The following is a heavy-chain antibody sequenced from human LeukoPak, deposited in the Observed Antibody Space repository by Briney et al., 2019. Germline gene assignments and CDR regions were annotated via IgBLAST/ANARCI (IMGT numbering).Heavy chain of an antibody. CDR1: GGSISSSSYY. V-gene: IGHV4-39*07. D-gene: IGHD2-15*01. J-gene: IGHJ4*02. CDR3: ARGRGPHCSGGSCYSFDY. Sequence: SETLSLTCTVSGGSISSSSYYWGWIRQPPGKGLEWIGSIYYSGSTYYNPSLKSRVTISVDTSKNQFSLKLSSVTAADTAVYYCARGRGPHCSGGSCYSFDYWGQGTLVTVSS. CDR2: IYYSGST.